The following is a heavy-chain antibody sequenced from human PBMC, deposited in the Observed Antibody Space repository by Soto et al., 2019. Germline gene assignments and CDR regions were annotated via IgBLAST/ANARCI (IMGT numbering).Heavy chain of an antibody. J-gene: IGHJ6*02. V-gene: IGHV4-39*01. CDR3: ASLSLVIIPYGMDV. D-gene: IGHD3-9*01. CDR1: GGSISSSSYY. CDR2: IYYSGST. Sequence: PGETLSLTCTVSGGSISSSSYYWGWIRQPPGKGLEWIGSIYYSGSTYYNPSLKSRVTITVDPSKNQFSLKLSSVTAADTAVYYCASLSLVIIPYGMDVWGQGTTVTVSS.